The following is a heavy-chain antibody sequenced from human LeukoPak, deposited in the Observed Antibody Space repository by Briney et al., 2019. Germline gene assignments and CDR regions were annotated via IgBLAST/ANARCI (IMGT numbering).Heavy chain of an antibody. CDR2: IYYSGST. V-gene: IGHV4-59*01. CDR1: GGSISSYY. D-gene: IGHD6-6*01. J-gene: IGHJ5*02. Sequence: SETLSLTCTGSGGSISSYYWSWLRQPPGKGLEWIGYIYYSGSTNYNPSLKSRVTISVDTSKNQFSLKLSSVTAADTAVYYCARARLQGYSSSSLANRFDHWGQGTLVTVSS. CDR3: ARARLQGYSSSSLANRFDH.